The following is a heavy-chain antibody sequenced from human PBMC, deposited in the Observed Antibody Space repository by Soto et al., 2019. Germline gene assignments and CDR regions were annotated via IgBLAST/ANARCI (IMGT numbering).Heavy chain of an antibody. Sequence: GGSLRLSCAASGFTFDDYAMHWVRQAPGKGLEWVSGISWNSGSIGYADSVKGRFTISRDNAKNSLYLQMNSLRAEDTALYYCAKFTSHGGYQFAHPDDAFDIWGQGTMVTVSS. J-gene: IGHJ3*02. CDR2: ISWNSGSI. D-gene: IGHD3-22*01. V-gene: IGHV3-9*01. CDR3: AKFTSHGGYQFAHPDDAFDI. CDR1: GFTFDDYA.